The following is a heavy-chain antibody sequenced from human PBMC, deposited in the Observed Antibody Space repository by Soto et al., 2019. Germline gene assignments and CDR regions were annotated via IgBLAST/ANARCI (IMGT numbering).Heavy chain of an antibody. D-gene: IGHD4-4*01. CDR3: TSLDSNSYDPQPHY. CDR2: IIPILGTA. Sequence: VASVKVPCKVSGGSFSSFSINWVRQAPGQRFEWMGGIIPILGTANFTQKFQDRVTFTADESTATAYMTLSSLPSEDTAFYYCTSLDSNSYDPQPHYWG. CDR1: GGSFSSFS. J-gene: IGHJ4*01. V-gene: IGHV1-69*13.